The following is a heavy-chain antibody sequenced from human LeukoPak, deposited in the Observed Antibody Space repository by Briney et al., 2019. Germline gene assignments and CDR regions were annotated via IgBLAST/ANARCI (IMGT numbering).Heavy chain of an antibody. Sequence: EGSLRLSCAASGFTFSDYYMTWIRQAPGKGLEWVSYISSSGNIIYYADSVKGRFTISRDNAKNSLYLQMNSLRAEDTAVYYCARATQYSYAYYFYNGLDVWGQGTTVIVSS. CDR1: GFTFSDYY. V-gene: IGHV3-11*01. CDR3: ARATQYSYAYYFYNGLDV. D-gene: IGHD5-18*01. CDR2: ISSSGNII. J-gene: IGHJ6*02.